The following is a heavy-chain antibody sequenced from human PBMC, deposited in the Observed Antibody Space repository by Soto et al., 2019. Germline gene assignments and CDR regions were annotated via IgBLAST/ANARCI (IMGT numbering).Heavy chain of an antibody. D-gene: IGHD3-10*01. CDR3: ARDRDDYGSGNYYNRIDF. CDR2: IIPIFGTP. V-gene: IGHV1-69*01. Sequence: QVQLVQSGAEVKKPGSSVKVSCKASGGIFSAYAISWLRQAPGQGLEWMGGIIPIFGTPNYAQRFQGRVTITADESTSTAYMELSRLRSEDTAVYYCARDRDDYGSGNYYNRIDFWCQGTLDTVSS. CDR1: GGIFSAYA. J-gene: IGHJ4*02.